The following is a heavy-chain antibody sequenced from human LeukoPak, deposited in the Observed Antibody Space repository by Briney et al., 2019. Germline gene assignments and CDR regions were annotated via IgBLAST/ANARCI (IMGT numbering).Heavy chain of an antibody. V-gene: IGHV4-34*01. CDR2: INHSGST. Sequence: KPSETLSLTCAVYGGSFSGYYWSWIRQPPGKGLEWIGEINHSGSTNYNPSLKSRVTISVDTSKNQFSLKLSSVTAADTAVYYCARAYGYVWGSYSALYFDYWGQGTLVTVSS. J-gene: IGHJ4*02. CDR3: ARAYGYVWGSYSALYFDY. D-gene: IGHD3-16*01. CDR1: GGSFSGYY.